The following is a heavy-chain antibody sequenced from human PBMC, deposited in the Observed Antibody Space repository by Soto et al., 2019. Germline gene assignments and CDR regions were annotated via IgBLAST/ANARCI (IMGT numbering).Heavy chain of an antibody. J-gene: IGHJ4*02. Sequence: QIQLVQSGAEVKRPGASVKVSCKASGYTFSTHGITWVRQAPGQGLEWMGWISAFNGNSEYALKFQGRVSMTTDTSTATAYMELRSLRFDDTAVYYCAKSVYDYTFWGQGTLVTVSS. V-gene: IGHV1-18*01. CDR3: AKSVYDYTF. CDR1: GYTFSTHG. CDR2: ISAFNGNS. D-gene: IGHD4-4*01.